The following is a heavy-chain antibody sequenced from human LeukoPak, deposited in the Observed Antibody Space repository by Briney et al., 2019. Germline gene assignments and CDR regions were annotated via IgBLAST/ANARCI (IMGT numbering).Heavy chain of an antibody. D-gene: IGHD3-22*01. CDR1: GYTLTELS. Sequence: ASVKVSCKVSGYTLTELSMHWVRQAPGEGLEWMGGFYPEDGETIYAQKFQGRVTMPEDTSTDTAYMALSSLRSEDTAVYYCATDRYYYDSSGYQAWGQGTLVTVSS. J-gene: IGHJ5*02. CDR3: ATDRYYYDSSGYQA. CDR2: FYPEDGET. V-gene: IGHV1-24*01.